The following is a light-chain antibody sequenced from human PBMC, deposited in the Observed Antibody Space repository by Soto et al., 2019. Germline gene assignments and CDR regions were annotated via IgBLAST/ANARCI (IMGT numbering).Light chain of an antibody. CDR1: QSVFYSSNSKNY. V-gene: IGKV4-1*01. CDR2: WAS. J-gene: IGKJ3*01. CDR3: QQYYTTPFT. Sequence: DIVMTQSPDSLAVSLGERATINCKSSQSVFYSSNSKNYLAWYQHKPGPPPKLHLYWASTRESGVPDRFSGSGSGTDFTLTISSLQADDVAIYYCQQYYTTPFTFGPGTKVD.